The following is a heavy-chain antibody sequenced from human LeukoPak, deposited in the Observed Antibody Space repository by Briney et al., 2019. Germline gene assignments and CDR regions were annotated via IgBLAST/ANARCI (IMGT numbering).Heavy chain of an antibody. CDR2: ISWNSGSI. Sequence: GRSLRLSCAASGFTFDDYAMHWVRQAPGKGLEWVSGISWNSGSIGYADSVKGRFTISRDNAKNSLYPQMNSLRAEDTALYYCAKDISYYDSSGCDYWGQGTLVTVSS. D-gene: IGHD3-22*01. CDR3: AKDISYYDSSGCDY. CDR1: GFTFDDYA. V-gene: IGHV3-9*01. J-gene: IGHJ4*02.